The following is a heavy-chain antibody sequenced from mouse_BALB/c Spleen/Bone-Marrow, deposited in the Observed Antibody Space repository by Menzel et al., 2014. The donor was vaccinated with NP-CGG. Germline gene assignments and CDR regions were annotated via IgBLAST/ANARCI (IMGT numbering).Heavy chain of an antibody. V-gene: IGHV10-1*02. CDR1: GFTFNTYA. J-gene: IGHJ4*01. CDR2: IRSKSNNYAT. CDR3: VRQMDY. Sequence: EVHLVESGGGLVQPQGSLKLSCAASGFTFNTYAMNWVRQAPGRGLEWVARIRSKSNNYATYYADSVKDRFTISRDDSQSMLYLQMNNVKTEDTAMYYWVRQMDYWCQGTSVTVSS.